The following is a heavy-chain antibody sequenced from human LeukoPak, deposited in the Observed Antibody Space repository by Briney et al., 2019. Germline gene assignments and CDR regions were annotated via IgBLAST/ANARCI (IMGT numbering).Heavy chain of an antibody. D-gene: IGHD4-23*01. CDR2: ISGSGSTV. Sequence: GGSLRLSCAASGFTFSDYYMSWTRQAPGKGLEWVSYISGSGSTVYYAASVRGRFTISRDNAKNSLFLQMNSLRAEDTAVYYCARDRGNSDPGDWFDSWGQGTLVTVSS. CDR3: ARDRGNSDPGDWFDS. J-gene: IGHJ5*01. V-gene: IGHV3-11*01. CDR1: GFTFSDYY.